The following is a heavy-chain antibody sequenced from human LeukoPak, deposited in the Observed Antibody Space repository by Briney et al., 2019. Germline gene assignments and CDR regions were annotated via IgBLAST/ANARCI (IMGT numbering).Heavy chain of an antibody. D-gene: IGHD3-3*01. CDR2: IYSGGST. CDR3: ARDGVSGLRFLEWLFLAY. J-gene: IGHJ4*02. CDR1: GFTVSSNY. V-gene: IGHV3-66*01. Sequence: GGSLRLSCAASGFTVSSNYMSWVRQARGKGLEWVSVIYSGGSTYYADSVKGRFTISRDNSKNTLYLQMNSLRAEDTAVYYCARDGVSGLRFLEWLFLAYWGQGTLVTVSS.